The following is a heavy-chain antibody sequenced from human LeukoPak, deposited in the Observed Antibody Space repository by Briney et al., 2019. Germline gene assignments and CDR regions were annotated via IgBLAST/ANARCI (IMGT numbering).Heavy chain of an antibody. D-gene: IGHD3-3*01. CDR2: IYYSGST. V-gene: IGHV4-59*01. Sequence: SETLSLTCAVSGGSISSYYWSWIRQPPGKGLEWIGYIYYSGSTNYNPSLKSRVTISVDTSKNQFSLKLSSVTSADTAVYYCARGLDFWSGYYHAGHFDYWGQATLVTVPS. CDR1: GGSISSYY. CDR3: ARGLDFWSGYYHAGHFDY. J-gene: IGHJ4*02.